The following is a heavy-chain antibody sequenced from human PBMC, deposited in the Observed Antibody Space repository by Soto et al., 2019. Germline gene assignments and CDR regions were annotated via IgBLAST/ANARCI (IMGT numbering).Heavy chain of an antibody. V-gene: IGHV1-2*04. D-gene: IGHD6-19*01. CDR3: ARAVAVAELHFDY. CDR2: INPNSGGT. CDR1: GYTFTSYG. J-gene: IGHJ4*02. Sequence: SVKVSCKASGYTFTSYGISWVRQAPGQGLEWMGWINPNSGGTNYAQKFQGWVTMTRDTSISTAYMELSRLRSDDTAVYYCARAVAVAELHFDYWGQGTLVTVSS.